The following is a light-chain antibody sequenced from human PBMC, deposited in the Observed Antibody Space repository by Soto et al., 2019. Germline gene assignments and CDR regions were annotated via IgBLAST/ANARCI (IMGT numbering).Light chain of an antibody. CDR2: WAS. V-gene: IGKV4-1*01. CDR3: QQFYTTPLT. CDR1: QNVLYSANNKNY. J-gene: IGKJ3*01. Sequence: DIVMTQFPDSLAVSLGAAATINCKSSQNVLYSANNKNYLAWYQQKPRQPPKLLISWASARESGVPDRFSGSGSGTDFTLTISSLQAEDVAVYYCQQFYTTPLTFGPGTRVDIK.